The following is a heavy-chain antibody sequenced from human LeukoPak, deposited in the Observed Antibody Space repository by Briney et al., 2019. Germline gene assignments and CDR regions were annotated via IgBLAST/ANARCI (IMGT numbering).Heavy chain of an antibody. J-gene: IGHJ3*02. D-gene: IGHD2-15*01. Sequence: GASVKVSCKASGYTFTSYGISWVRQAPGQGLEWMGWISAYNGNTNYAQKLQGRVTMTTDTSTSTAYMELRSLRSDDTAVYYCARIFPLEVVGWHGPNAFDIWGQGTMVTVSS. CDR3: ARIFPLEVVGWHGPNAFDI. CDR2: ISAYNGNT. V-gene: IGHV1-18*01. CDR1: GYTFTSYG.